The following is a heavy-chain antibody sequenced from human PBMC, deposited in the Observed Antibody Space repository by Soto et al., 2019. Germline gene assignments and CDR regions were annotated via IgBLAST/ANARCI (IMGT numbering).Heavy chain of an antibody. J-gene: IGHJ4*02. D-gene: IGHD5-12*01. CDR1: GGTFSSYA. Sequence: SVKVSCKASGGTFSSYAISWVRQAPGQGLEWMGGIIPIFGTANYAQKFQGRVMITADESTSTAYMELSSLRSEDTAVYYCAREMATIKGTFDYWGQGTLVTVSA. V-gene: IGHV1-69*13. CDR2: IIPIFGTA. CDR3: AREMATIKGTFDY.